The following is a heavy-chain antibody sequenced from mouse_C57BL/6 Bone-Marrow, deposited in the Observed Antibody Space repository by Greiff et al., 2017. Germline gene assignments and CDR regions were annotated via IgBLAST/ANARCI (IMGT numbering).Heavy chain of an antibody. CDR2: INPSSGYT. D-gene: IGHD2-1*01. V-gene: IGHV1-7*01. CDR3: ARGYYGNYAYWYFDV. J-gene: IGHJ1*03. CDR1: GYTFTSYW. Sequence: VMLVESGAELAKPGASVKLSCKASGYTFTSYWMHWVKQRPGQGLEWIGYINPSSGYTKYNQKFKDKATLTADKSSSTAYMQLSILTSEDSAVYYCARGYYGNYAYWYFDVWGTGTTVTVSS.